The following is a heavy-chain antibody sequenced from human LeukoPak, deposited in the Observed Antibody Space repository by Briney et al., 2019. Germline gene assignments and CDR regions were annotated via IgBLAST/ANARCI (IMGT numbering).Heavy chain of an antibody. CDR2: ISSSAGTI. CDR1: GFTFSSYE. J-gene: IGHJ5*02. CDR3: VRKTVGAKNWFDP. D-gene: IGHD1-26*01. Sequence: PGGSLRLSCAASGFTFSSYEMNWFRQAPGRGLEWISYISSSAGTIYYADSVKDRFTISRDNAKNSLYLDMDSLGAEDSAVYYCVRKTVGAKNWFDPWGQGTLVTVSS. V-gene: IGHV3-48*03.